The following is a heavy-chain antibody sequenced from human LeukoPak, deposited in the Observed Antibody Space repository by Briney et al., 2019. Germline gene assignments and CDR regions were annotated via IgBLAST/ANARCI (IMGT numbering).Heavy chain of an antibody. CDR3: ARGRWLQSSNYYMDV. D-gene: IGHD5-24*01. V-gene: IGHV1-8*01. CDR2: MNTNSGNT. CDR1: GYTFTNYD. Sequence: EASVTVSFKGSGYTFTNYDINWGRQATGQGREGMGWMNTNSGNTGYIQKFQGRGTMTRNTTINKAYIEERSQRSEDTAVYYCARGRWLQSSNYYMDVWGKGTTVTIPS. J-gene: IGHJ6*03.